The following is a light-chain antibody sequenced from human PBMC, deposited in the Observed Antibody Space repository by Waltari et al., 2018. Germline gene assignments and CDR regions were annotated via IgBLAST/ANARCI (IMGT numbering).Light chain of an antibody. V-gene: IGLV1-44*01. CDR1: SSNIGSHT. CDR3: STWDGSLTGVV. J-gene: IGLJ3*02. Sequence: QSVLTQPPSASGTPGQTVTIPCSGSSSNIGSHTVTWSQHLPGTAPKLLIYNNNQRPSGVPDRFSGSKSGTSASLALSGLQSDDEAHYYCSTWDGSLTGVVFGGGTKLTVL. CDR2: NNN.